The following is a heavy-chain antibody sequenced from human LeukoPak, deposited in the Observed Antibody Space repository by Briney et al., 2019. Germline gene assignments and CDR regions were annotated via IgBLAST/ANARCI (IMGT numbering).Heavy chain of an antibody. CDR3: ARDRGIAARPGDYYGMDV. J-gene: IGHJ6*02. V-gene: IGHV4-39*02. CDR1: GGSISSSSYS. Sequence: PSETLSLTCTVSGGSISSSSYSWGWIRQPPGKGLEWIGGIYYSGSTYYNPSLKSRVTISVDTSKNQFSLKLSSVTAADTAVYYCARDRGIAARPGDYYGMDVWGQGTTVTVSS. CDR2: IYYSGST. D-gene: IGHD6-6*01.